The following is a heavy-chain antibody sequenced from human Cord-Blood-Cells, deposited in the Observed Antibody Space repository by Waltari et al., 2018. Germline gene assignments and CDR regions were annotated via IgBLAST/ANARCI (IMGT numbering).Heavy chain of an antibody. CDR1: GGSFSGYY. CDR2: INPSGST. D-gene: IGHD1-26*01. V-gene: IGHV4-34*01. J-gene: IGHJ4*02. CDR3: ASEVGDIDY. Sequence: QVQLQQWGAGLLKPSETLSLTCAVYGGSFSGYYWSWIRQPPGKGLEWIGEINPSGSTNYNPSLTSRVTISVDTSKNQFSLKLSSVTAADTAVYYCASEVGDIDYWGQGTLVTVSS.